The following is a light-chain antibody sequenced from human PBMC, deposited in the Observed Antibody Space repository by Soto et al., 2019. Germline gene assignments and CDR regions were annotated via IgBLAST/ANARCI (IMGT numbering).Light chain of an antibody. CDR2: KAS. CDR3: QHYNSYSEA. J-gene: IGKJ1*01. CDR1: QGINNW. Sequence: DIQMTQNPSSVSASVGDRVTITCRASQGINNWLAWYQQKPGKAPKLLIYKASTLKSGVPSRFSGSGSGTEFTLTISSLQPDDFATYYCQHYNSYSEAFGQGTKVDIK. V-gene: IGKV1-5*03.